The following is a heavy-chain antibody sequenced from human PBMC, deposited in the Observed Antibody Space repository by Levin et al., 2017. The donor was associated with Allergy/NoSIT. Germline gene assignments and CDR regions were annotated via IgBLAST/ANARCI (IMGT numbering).Heavy chain of an antibody. Sequence: GESLKISCKTSGYTFTSYGINWVRQAPGQGLEWMGWISAYNGNTDYAQKLQGRVTMTTDTSTSTAYMELRSLRSEDTAVYYCAREGARLRFGLDYWGQGTLVTVSS. J-gene: IGHJ4*02. V-gene: IGHV1-18*01. CDR1: GYTFTSYG. CDR3: AREGARLRFGLDY. CDR2: ISAYNGNT. D-gene: IGHD5-12*01.